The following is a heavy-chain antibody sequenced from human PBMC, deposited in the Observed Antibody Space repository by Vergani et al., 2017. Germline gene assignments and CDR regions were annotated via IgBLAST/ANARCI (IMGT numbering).Heavy chain of an antibody. V-gene: IGHV3-30*02. Sequence: QVQLVESGGGVVQRGGSLRLSCATSGFTLSNYDMQWIRQGPGKGLEFVAFIQFDGSNQYYADSVKGRFTLSRDFSKNTLYLQMNSLRAEDTAVYYCAKDAGWSSSWKGDYWGQGTLVTVSS. J-gene: IGHJ4*02. CDR2: IQFDGSNQ. CDR1: GFTLSNYD. D-gene: IGHD6-13*01. CDR3: AKDAGWSSSWKGDY.